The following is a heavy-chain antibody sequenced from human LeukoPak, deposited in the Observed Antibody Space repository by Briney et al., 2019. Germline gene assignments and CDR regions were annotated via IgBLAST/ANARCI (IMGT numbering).Heavy chain of an antibody. CDR2: IIPVSGST. V-gene: IGHV1-69*01. CDR3: AKEGNTALATGYFDL. Sequence: SVKVSCKASGIFGSYVISWVRQAPGQGLEWMGGIIPVSGSTHYAQKFQGRLTITADESTSTVYMEMSSLRSEDTAMYYCAKEGNTALATGYFDLWGRGTLVTVSA. J-gene: IGHJ2*01. D-gene: IGHD5-18*01. CDR1: GIFGSYV.